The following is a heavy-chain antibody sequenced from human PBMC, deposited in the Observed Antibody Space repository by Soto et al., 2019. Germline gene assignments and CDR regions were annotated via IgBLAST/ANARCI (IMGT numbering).Heavy chain of an antibody. D-gene: IGHD6-19*01. CDR1: GYTFINYY. J-gene: IGHJ4*02. Sequence: QVQLMQSGAEVKKPGASVKVSCKASGYTFINYYIHWVRQAPGQGLEWMGIINPSGGSTSYAQKLQGRVTMTRDTSTNTVYMELSSLRSEDTAVYYCARVGGWYGEEDYWGQGTLVPVSS. CDR3: ARVGGWYGEEDY. V-gene: IGHV1-46*04. CDR2: INPSGGST.